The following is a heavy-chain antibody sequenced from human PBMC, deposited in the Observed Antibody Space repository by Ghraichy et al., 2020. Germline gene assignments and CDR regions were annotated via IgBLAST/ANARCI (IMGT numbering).Heavy chain of an antibody. Sequence: GGSLRLSCAASGFTFSSYGMHWVRQAPGKGLEWVAVISYDGSNKYYADSVKGRFTISRDNSKNTLYLQMNSLRAEDTAVYYCAKEGVDYYDSSGVDYWGQGTLVTVSS. D-gene: IGHD3-22*01. CDR1: GFTFSSYG. CDR3: AKEGVDYYDSSGVDY. J-gene: IGHJ4*02. CDR2: ISYDGSNK. V-gene: IGHV3-30*18.